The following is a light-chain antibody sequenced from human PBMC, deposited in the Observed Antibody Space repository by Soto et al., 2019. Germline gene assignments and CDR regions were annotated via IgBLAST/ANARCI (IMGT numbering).Light chain of an antibody. V-gene: IGKV3-20*01. CDR1: QSVSSSY. J-gene: IGKJ5*01. CDR3: QQSYGTLPIT. Sequence: EIVLTQSPGTLSLSPVERATLSCRASQSVSSSYLAWYQQKPGQAPRLLIYGASSRATGISDRFSGSGSGTDFTLTISSLQPEDFATYYCQQSYGTLPITFGQGTRLEIK. CDR2: GAS.